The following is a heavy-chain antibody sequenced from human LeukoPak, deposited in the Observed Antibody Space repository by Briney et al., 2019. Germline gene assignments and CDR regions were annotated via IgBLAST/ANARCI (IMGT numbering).Heavy chain of an antibody. J-gene: IGHJ5*02. CDR3: ARMLHDFWSGYPNWFDP. CDR1: GGTFSSYA. Sequence: ASVKVSCKASGGTFSSYAISWVRQAPGQGLEWMGWINPNSGGTNYAQKFQGWVTMTRDTSISTAYMELSRLRSDDTAVYYCARMLHDFWSGYPNWFDPWGQGTLVTVSS. CDR2: INPNSGGT. D-gene: IGHD3-3*01. V-gene: IGHV1-2*04.